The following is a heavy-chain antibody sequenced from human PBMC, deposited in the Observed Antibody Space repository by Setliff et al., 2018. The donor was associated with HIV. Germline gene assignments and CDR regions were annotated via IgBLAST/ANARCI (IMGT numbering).Heavy chain of an antibody. Sequence: PSETLSLTCTVSGYSISSGYYWGWIRQPPGKGLEWIGSIYHSGSTYYNPSLKSRVTISVDTSKNQFSLKLSSVTAADTAVYYCARGRIVEIILYYFDYWGQGTLVTSPQ. CDR3: ARGRIVEIILYYFDY. V-gene: IGHV4-38-2*02. CDR1: GYSISSGYY. D-gene: IGHD3-22*01. J-gene: IGHJ4*02. CDR2: IYHSGST.